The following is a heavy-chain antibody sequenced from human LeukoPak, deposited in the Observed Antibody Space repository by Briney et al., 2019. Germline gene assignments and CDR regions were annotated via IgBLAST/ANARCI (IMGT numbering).Heavy chain of an antibody. D-gene: IGHD1-26*01. J-gene: IGHJ4*02. Sequence: ASVKVSCKASGYTFTDYYMHWVRQAPGQGLEWMGWISAYNGNTNYAQKLQGRVTMTTDTSTSTAYMELRSLRSDDTAVYYCATTQEGAVDYWGQGTLVTVSS. CDR1: GYTFTDYY. CDR2: ISAYNGNT. V-gene: IGHV1-18*04. CDR3: ATTQEGAVDY.